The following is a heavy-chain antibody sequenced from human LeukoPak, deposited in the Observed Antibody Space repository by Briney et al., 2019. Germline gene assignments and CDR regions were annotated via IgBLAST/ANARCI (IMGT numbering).Heavy chain of an antibody. Sequence: SETLSLTCTVSGGSISSGSYYWSWIRQPAGKGLEWIGRIYTSGSTNYNPSLKSRVTMSVDTSKNQFSLKLSSVTAADTAVYYCASLAVAGTGGTFDYWGQGTLVTVSS. CDR1: GGSISSGSYY. J-gene: IGHJ4*02. CDR3: ASLAVAGTGGTFDY. D-gene: IGHD6-19*01. V-gene: IGHV4-61*02. CDR2: IYTSGST.